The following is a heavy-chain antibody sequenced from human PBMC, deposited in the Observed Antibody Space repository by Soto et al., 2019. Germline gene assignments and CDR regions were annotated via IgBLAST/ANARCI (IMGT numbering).Heavy chain of an antibody. V-gene: IGHV3-30-3*01. D-gene: IGHD3-22*01. J-gene: IGHJ4*02. Sequence: QVQLVESGGGVVQPGRSLRLSCAASGFTFSSYAMHWVRQAPGKGLEWVAVISYDGSNKYYADSVKGRFTISRDNSKNTLYLQMNSLRAEDTAVYYCASDSSGYYLPQFDYWGQGTLVTVSS. CDR3: ASDSSGYYLPQFDY. CDR1: GFTFSSYA. CDR2: ISYDGSNK.